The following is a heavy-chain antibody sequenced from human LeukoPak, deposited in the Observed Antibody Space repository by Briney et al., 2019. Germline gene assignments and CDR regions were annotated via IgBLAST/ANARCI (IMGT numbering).Heavy chain of an antibody. Sequence: SETLSLTCTVSGGSISSYYWSWIRQPPGKGLEWIGYIYYSGSTNYNPSLKSRVTISVDTSKKQFSLKMSSVTAADTAVYSRSRSDCSSTSCYPHYYYGMDVWGQGTTVTVSS. CDR1: GGSISSYY. J-gene: IGHJ6*02. CDR3: SRSDCSSTSCYPHYYYGMDV. V-gene: IGHV4-59*08. CDR2: IYYSGST. D-gene: IGHD2-2*01.